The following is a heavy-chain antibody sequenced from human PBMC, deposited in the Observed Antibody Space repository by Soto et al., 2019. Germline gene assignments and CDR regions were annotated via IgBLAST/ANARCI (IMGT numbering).Heavy chain of an antibody. CDR3: ARTAAAGKYYYGMDV. D-gene: IGHD6-13*01. Sequence: PGESLKISCKGSGYSFTSYWIGWVRQMPGKGLELMGIIYPGDSDTRYSPSFQGQVTTSADKSISTAYLQWSSLKASDTAMYYCARTAAAGKYYYGMDVWGQGSTVTVSS. CDR1: GYSFTSYW. J-gene: IGHJ6*02. CDR2: IYPGDSDT. V-gene: IGHV5-51*01.